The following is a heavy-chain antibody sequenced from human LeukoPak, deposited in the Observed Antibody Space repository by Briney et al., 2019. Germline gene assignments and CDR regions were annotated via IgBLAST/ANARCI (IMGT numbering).Heavy chain of an antibody. D-gene: IGHD4-17*01. J-gene: IGHJ4*02. CDR1: GFTFSSYA. V-gene: IGHV3-30-3*01. CDR3: ARDSFASSTVTTALGDY. Sequence: GGSLRLSCAASGFTFSSYAMHWVRQAPGKGLEWVAVISYDGSNKYYADSVKGRFTISRDNSKNTLYLQMNSLRAEDTAVYYCARDSFASSTVTTALGDYWGQGTLVTVSS. CDR2: ISYDGSNK.